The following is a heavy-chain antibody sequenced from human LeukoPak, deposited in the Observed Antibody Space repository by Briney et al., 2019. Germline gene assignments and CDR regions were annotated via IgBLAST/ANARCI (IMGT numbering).Heavy chain of an antibody. CDR3: ARDNDYSNYYDY. CDR2: TFYSGST. D-gene: IGHD4-11*01. V-gene: IGHV4-39*07. Sequence: PSETLSLTCTVSGDSISSSSYYWEWIRQPPGKGLEWIGSTFYSGSTYYNPSLKSRVTISVDTSKNQFSLKLSSVTAADTAVYYCARDNDYSNYYDYWGQGTLVTVSS. J-gene: IGHJ4*02. CDR1: GDSISSSSYY.